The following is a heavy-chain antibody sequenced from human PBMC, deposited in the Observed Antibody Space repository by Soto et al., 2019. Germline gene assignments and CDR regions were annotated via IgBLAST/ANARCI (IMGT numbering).Heavy chain of an antibody. CDR3: ARDRGRQGNSGYPFFDS. V-gene: IGHV3-48*01. D-gene: IGHD5-12*01. CDR1: GFTFSSYA. CDR2: ISGADGTT. J-gene: IGHJ4*02. Sequence: EEQLVDSGGGLVQPGGSLRLTCAATGFTFSSYAMNWVRQAPGRGLDWIAYISGADGTTYYADSVKGRFTISRVNDKNLLYLHMNSLRGEDTAVYYCARDRGRQGNSGYPFFDSWGQGTLVTVSS.